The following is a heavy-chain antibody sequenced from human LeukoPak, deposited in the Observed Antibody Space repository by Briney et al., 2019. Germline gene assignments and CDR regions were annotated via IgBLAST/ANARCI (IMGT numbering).Heavy chain of an antibody. CDR2: IYYSGST. Sequence: SETLSLTCTVSGGSISSGGYYWSWIRQHPGKGLEWIGYIYYSGSTYYNPSLKSRVTISVDTSKNQFSLKLTSLTAADTAVYYCARGPPFLGNLFWGQGTLVTVSS. CDR1: GGSISSGGYY. D-gene: IGHD4-23*01. J-gene: IGHJ4*02. CDR3: ARGPPFLGNLF. V-gene: IGHV4-31*03.